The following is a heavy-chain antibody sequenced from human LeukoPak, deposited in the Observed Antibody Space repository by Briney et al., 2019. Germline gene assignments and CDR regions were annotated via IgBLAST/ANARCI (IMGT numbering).Heavy chain of an antibody. CDR2: IYYSGST. V-gene: IGHV4-59*08. Sequence: SETLSLTCTVSGGSISSYYWSWIRQPPGKGLEWIGYIYYSGSTNYNPSLKSRVTISVDTSKNQFSLKLSSVTAADTAVYYCARHFFEYSSSSGLGGYMDVWGKGTTVTVSS. J-gene: IGHJ6*03. CDR1: GGSISSYY. CDR3: ARHFFEYSSSSGLGGYMDV. D-gene: IGHD6-6*01.